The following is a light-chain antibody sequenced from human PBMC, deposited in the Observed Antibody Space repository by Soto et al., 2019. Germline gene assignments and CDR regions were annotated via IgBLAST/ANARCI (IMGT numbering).Light chain of an antibody. CDR2: ENN. Sequence: QSVLTQPPSVSAAPGQRVTISCSGSTSNIGSNYVSWYQQLPGAAPKLLIYENNKRPSGIPDRFSGSKSGTSATLGITGLQTGDEADYYCGTWDTSLTPGGVFGGGTKVTVL. V-gene: IGLV1-51*02. CDR3: GTWDTSLTPGGV. CDR1: TSNIGSNY. J-gene: IGLJ3*02.